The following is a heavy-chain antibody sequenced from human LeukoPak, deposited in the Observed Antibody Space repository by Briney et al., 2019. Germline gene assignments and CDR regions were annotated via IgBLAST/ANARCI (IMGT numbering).Heavy chain of an antibody. D-gene: IGHD3-22*01. CDR3: ARAERYYYDSSGPAPPLDY. V-gene: IGHV3-48*04. Sequence: GGSLRLSCAASGFTFSSYSMNWVRQAPGKGLEWVSYISSSSSTIYYADSVKGRFTISRDNAKNSLYLQMNSLRAEDTAVYYCARAERYYYDSSGPAPPLDYWGQGTLVTVSS. CDR1: GFTFSSYS. J-gene: IGHJ4*02. CDR2: ISSSSSTI.